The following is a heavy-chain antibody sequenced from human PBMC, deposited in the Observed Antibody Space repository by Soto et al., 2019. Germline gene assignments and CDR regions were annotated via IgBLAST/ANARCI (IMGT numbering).Heavy chain of an antibody. CDR3: ARPETDYYISIDY. Sequence: SETLSLTCAVFGGSITSSGYYWAWIRQPPGKGLEWIGSIYYSGSTYYNPSLKSRVTISADTSKNQFSMRLSSVTAADTAVYYCARPETDYYISIDYWGQGTLVTVSS. CDR2: IYYSGST. V-gene: IGHV4-39*01. J-gene: IGHJ4*02. CDR1: GGSITSSGYY. D-gene: IGHD3-9*01.